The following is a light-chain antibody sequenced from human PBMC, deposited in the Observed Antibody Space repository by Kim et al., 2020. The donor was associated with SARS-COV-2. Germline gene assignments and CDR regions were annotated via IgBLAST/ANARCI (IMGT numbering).Light chain of an antibody. CDR3: QHFGRSPRFT. V-gene: IGKV3-20*01. Sequence: TGEAATRSCRERQNISSTYLAWYQPKADQAPRLLIYGASRRTTSIPDRFSGSGSGTEFTLDISRVEPEDLAMYYCQHFGRSPRFTLGPGTKVDIK. CDR2: GAS. J-gene: IGKJ3*01. CDR1: QNISSTY.